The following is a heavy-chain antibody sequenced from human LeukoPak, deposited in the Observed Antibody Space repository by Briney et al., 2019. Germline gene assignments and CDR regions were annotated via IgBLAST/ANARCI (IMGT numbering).Heavy chain of an antibody. J-gene: IGHJ5*02. Sequence: PGGSLRLSCGVSGFTFRSYDMHWVRQAPGKGLEWVAVISYDGTKKNYADPVKGRFTISRDTSKNTLYLQINSLRVEDTAVYYCIVFGDSNHWGQGTLVTVSS. V-gene: IGHV3-30*03. CDR1: GFTFRSYD. CDR3: IVFGDSNH. D-gene: IGHD4-17*01. CDR2: ISYDGTKK.